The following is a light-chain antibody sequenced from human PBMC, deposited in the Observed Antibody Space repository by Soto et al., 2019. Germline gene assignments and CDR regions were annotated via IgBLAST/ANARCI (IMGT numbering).Light chain of an antibody. J-gene: IGKJ1*01. CDR2: DAS. V-gene: IGKV1-5*01. CDR1: QTIRQW. CDR3: HQYDTDST. Sequence: DIQMTQSPSTVSASVGDTVIITCRASQTIRQWLAWYQQRPGKAPNLLIYDASSLESGVPSRFSGSGSGKDFPLTITNLQPDDFATYYRHQYDTDSTFGPGTKVEIK.